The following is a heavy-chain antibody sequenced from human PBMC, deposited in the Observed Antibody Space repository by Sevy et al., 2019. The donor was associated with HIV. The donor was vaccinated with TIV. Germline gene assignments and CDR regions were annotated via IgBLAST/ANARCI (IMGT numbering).Heavy chain of an antibody. CDR3: ARALGMATFGQIRFDS. D-gene: IGHD5-12*01. CDR2: IYRSGTT. V-gene: IGHV4-38-2*01. Sequence: SETLSLTCAVSSYSVGSDNYWGWIRQSPGKGLEWIGIIYRSGTTYYNPSLKSRVTISVDTFKNQFSLKLSSVTASDTAVYFCARALGMATFGQIRFDSWGQRTLVTVSS. CDR1: SYSVGSDNY. J-gene: IGHJ5*01.